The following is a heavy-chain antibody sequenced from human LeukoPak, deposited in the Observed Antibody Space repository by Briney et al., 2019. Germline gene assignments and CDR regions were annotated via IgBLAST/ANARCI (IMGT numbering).Heavy chain of an antibody. D-gene: IGHD2-15*01. CDR1: GGSISSYY. CDR3: ARDRISVSGGINWFDP. CDR2: IYSGST. J-gene: IGHJ5*02. Sequence: PSETLSLTCTVSGGSISSYYWNWIRQPPGKGLEWIGYIYSGSTNYNPSLKSRVTISVDTSKNQFSLKLSSVTAADTAVYYCARDRISVSGGINWFDPWGQGTLVTVSS. V-gene: IGHV4-59*01.